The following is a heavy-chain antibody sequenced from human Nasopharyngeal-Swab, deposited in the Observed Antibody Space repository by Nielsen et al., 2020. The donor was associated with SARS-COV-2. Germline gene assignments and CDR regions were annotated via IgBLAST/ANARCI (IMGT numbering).Heavy chain of an antibody. CDR3: ARLYISPRRFDP. CDR2: MYHTGST. CDR1: GASITSGYF. D-gene: IGHD2-2*02. J-gene: IGHJ5*02. V-gene: IGHV4-38-2*01. Sequence: SETLSLTCAVSGASITSGYFWGWIRQPPGKGLEWIGSMYHTGSTYYNPSLKSRVTISIDTSKNQFSLKLSSVTAADTAVYYCARLYISPRRFDPWGQGTLVTVSS.